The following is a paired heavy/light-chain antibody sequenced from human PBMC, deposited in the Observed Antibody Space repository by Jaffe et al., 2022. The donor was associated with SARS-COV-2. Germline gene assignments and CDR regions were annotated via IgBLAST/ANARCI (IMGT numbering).Light chain of an antibody. Sequence: DIQMTQSPSSLSASVGDRVTITCRASRTIYGYLNWYQQKPGRAPKLLIYAASGLQSGVPSRFSGRGSGTDFTLSISSLQPEDFATYYCQQSFSGWTFGQGTKVEIK. J-gene: IGKJ1*01. CDR1: RTIYGY. CDR3: QQSFSGWT. CDR2: AAS. V-gene: IGKV1-39*01.
Heavy chain of an antibody. V-gene: IGHV3-23*01. CDR3: AKDFGQDTSGLYGYFDL. CDR1: GFTFSNYA. CDR2: ISGSGAGT. Sequence: EVQLLESGGAVVQPGGSLRLSCAASGFTFSNYALSWVRQAPGKGLEWVSAISGSGAGTYYADSVKGRFTISRDNSKNTLYLQLSSLRADDTAVYYCAKDFGQDTSGLYGYFDLWGRGTLVTVSS. J-gene: IGHJ2*01. D-gene: IGHD6-19*01.